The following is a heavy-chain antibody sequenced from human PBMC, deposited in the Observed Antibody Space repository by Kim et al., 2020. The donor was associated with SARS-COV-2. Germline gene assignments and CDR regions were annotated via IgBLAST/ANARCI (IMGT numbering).Heavy chain of an antibody. CDR1: GYTLTELS. V-gene: IGHV1-24*01. D-gene: IGHD1-1*01. J-gene: IGHJ4*02. Sequence: ASVKVSCKVSGYTLTELSMHWVRQAPGKGLEWMGGFYPEDGETIYAQKFQGRVTMTEDTSTDTAYMELSSLRSEDTAVYYCATDGGGKGAGTTFDYWGQGTLVTVSS. CDR2: FYPEDGET. CDR3: ATDGGGKGAGTTFDY.